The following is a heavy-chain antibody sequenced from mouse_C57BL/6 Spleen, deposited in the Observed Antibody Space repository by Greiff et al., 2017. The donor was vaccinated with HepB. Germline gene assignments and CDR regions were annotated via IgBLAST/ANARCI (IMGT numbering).Heavy chain of an antibody. Sequence: VKQSCKASGYTFTSYWMHWVKQRPGQGLEWIGNINPSNGGTNYNEKFKSKATLTVDKSSSTAYMQLSSLTSEDSAVYYCARSPLSLRGYYAMDYWGQGTSVTVSS. J-gene: IGHJ4*01. CDR3: ARSPLSLRGYYAMDY. CDR2: INPSNGGT. V-gene: IGHV1-53*01. D-gene: IGHD1-1*01. CDR1: GYTFTSYW.